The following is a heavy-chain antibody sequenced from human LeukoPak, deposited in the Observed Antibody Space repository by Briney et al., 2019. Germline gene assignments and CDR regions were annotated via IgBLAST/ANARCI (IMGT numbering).Heavy chain of an antibody. CDR3: ARDRVVGAEKYFDY. Sequence: GGSLRLSCAASGFTFSSYSMNWVRQAPGKGLEWVSSISSSSSYIYYADSVKGRFTISRDNAKNSLYLQMNSLRAEDTAVYYCARDRVVGAEKYFDYWGQGTLVTVSS. J-gene: IGHJ4*02. CDR2: ISSSSSYI. CDR1: GFTFSSYS. D-gene: IGHD1-26*01. V-gene: IGHV3-21*01.